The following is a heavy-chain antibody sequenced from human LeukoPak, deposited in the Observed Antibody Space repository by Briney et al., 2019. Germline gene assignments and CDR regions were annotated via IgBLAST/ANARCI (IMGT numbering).Heavy chain of an antibody. V-gene: IGHV4-38-2*02. CDR1: GYSISSGYY. J-gene: IGHJ4*02. CDR2: IYHSGST. CDR3: ARGFRGDNFDY. Sequence: MTSETLSLTCTVSGYSISSGYYWGWIRQPPGKGLEWIGSIYHSGSTYYNPSLKSRVTLSVDTSKNWFSLRLTSVTAADTAVYFCARGFRGDNFDYWGQGTLVTVSS. D-gene: IGHD7-27*01.